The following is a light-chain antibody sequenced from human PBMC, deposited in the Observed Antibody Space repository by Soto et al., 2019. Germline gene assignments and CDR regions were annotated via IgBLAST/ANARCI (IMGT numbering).Light chain of an antibody. CDR2: GAS. CDR1: QSVSSSY. J-gene: IGKJ2*01. CDR3: PQYGSSPPYT. Sequence: EIVLTQSPGTLSLSPGERATLSCRASQSVSSSYLAWYQQKPGQAPRLLIYGASSRATGIPDRFSGSGSGTDFTLTISRLDPQAFAAYYCPQYGSSPPYTFGQGTNLEIK. V-gene: IGKV3-20*01.